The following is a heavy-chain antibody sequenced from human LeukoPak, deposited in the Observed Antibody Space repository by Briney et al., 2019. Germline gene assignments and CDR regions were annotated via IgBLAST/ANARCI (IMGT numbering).Heavy chain of an antibody. V-gene: IGHV1-18*01. Sequence: ASVKVSCKASGGTFSSYAISWVRQAPGQGLEWMGWISAYNGNTNYAQKLQGRVTMTTDTSTSTAYMELRSLRSDDTAVYYCARRNLDKLRYYYYMDVWGKGTTVTVSS. D-gene: IGHD3-10*01. CDR1: GGTFSSYA. J-gene: IGHJ6*03. CDR3: ARRNLDKLRYYYYMDV. CDR2: ISAYNGNT.